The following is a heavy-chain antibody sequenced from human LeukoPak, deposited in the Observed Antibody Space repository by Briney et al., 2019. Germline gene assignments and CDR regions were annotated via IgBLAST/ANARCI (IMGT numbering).Heavy chain of an antibody. CDR1: GFTFSNYW. CDR2: ISGSGGTT. J-gene: IGHJ6*02. Sequence: GGSLRLSCTVSGFTFSNYWMSWVRQAPGKGLEWVSGISGSGGTTYYADSVKGRFTISRDNSKNTLYLQMNSLRAEDTAVYYCAKMSAYYNYYTMDVWGQGTTVTVSS. V-gene: IGHV3-23*01. CDR3: AKMSAYYNYYTMDV. D-gene: IGHD3-3*01.